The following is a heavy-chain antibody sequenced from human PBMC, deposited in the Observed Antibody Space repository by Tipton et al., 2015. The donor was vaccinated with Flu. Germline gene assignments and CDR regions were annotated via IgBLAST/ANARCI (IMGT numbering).Heavy chain of an antibody. Sequence: TLSLTCTVSGGSVSSGSCYWSWIRQPPGKGLEWIGYIYYSGSTNYNPSLKSRVTISVDTSKNQFSLKLSSVTAADTAVYYCASTELRGAFDIWGQGTMVTVSS. CDR1: GGSVSSGSCY. D-gene: IGHD1-26*01. V-gene: IGHV4-61*01. CDR3: ASTELRGAFDI. J-gene: IGHJ3*02. CDR2: IYYSGST.